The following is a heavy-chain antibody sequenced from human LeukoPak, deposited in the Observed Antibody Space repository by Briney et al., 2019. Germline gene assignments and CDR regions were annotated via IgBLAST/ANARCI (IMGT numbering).Heavy chain of an antibody. J-gene: IGHJ4*02. Sequence: GGSLRLSCAVSGLTVSSNYMSWVRQAPGKGLEWVSAIYSGGSTFYADSVKGRFTISRDNSKSTLYLQMNSLRAEDTAGYYCARDPYNSGSSYFDYWGQGTLVTVSS. D-gene: IGHD3-10*01. CDR3: ARDPYNSGSSYFDY. CDR1: GLTVSSNY. V-gene: IGHV3-53*01. CDR2: IYSGGST.